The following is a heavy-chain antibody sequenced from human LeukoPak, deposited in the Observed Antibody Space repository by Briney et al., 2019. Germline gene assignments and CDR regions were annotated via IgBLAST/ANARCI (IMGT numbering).Heavy chain of an antibody. V-gene: IGHV3-21*01. D-gene: IGHD3-16*02. CDR2: ISSSSSYI. CDR1: GFTFSSYS. Sequence: PGGSLRLSCAASGFTFSSYSMNWVRQAPGKGLEWVSSISSSSSYIYYADSVKGRFTISRDNAKNSLYLQMNSLRAEDTAVYYCARMDYDYVWGSYRQEKFDYWGQGTLVTVSS. CDR3: ARMDYDYVWGSYRQEKFDY. J-gene: IGHJ4*02.